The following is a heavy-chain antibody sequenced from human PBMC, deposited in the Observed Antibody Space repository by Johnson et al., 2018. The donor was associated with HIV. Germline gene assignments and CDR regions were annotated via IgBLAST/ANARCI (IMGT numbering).Heavy chain of an antibody. D-gene: IGHD3-10*01. V-gene: IGHV3-11*04. CDR1: GFTFSDYY. Sequence: QVQLVESGGGLVQPGGSLRLSCAGSGFTFSDYYMNWLRQAPGKGLEWVSYISSTGSTIYYADSVKGRFTISRDNAKRSLYLQMSSLRAEDTAVYYCASSSYGSGRGDAFDIWGQGTMVTVSS. J-gene: IGHJ3*02. CDR2: ISSTGSTI. CDR3: ASSSYGSGRGDAFDI.